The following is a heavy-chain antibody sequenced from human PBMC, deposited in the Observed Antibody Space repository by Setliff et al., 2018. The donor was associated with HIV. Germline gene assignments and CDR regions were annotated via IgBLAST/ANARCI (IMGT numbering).Heavy chain of an antibody. V-gene: IGHV3-23*01. Sequence: PGGSLRLSCAASGFTFSSYEFNWVRQAPGKGLEWVSIISASGGSTYYADSVKGRFTISRDKSKNTLYLQMNSLRAEDTAFYYCARVSKSSPDAFDIWGQGTMVTVSS. CDR1: GFTFSSYE. D-gene: IGHD6-13*01. CDR2: ISASGGST. J-gene: IGHJ3*02. CDR3: ARVSKSSPDAFDI.